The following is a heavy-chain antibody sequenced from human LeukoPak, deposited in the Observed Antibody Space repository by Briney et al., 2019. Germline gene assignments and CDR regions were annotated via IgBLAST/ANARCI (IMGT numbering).Heavy chain of an antibody. D-gene: IGHD4-17*01. CDR3: ARDGTVTAGPFDP. J-gene: IGHJ5*02. Sequence: GSSLRLSCAAPGIPFSSFGMHWLRQAPGKGLEWVAHIWYDGSNKYYADSVTGVFTISRDNSKNTLYLQMNSLTAEDTAVYYCARDGTVTAGPFDPWGEGTLVTVSS. V-gene: IGHV3-30*12. CDR1: GIPFSSFG. CDR2: IWYDGSNK.